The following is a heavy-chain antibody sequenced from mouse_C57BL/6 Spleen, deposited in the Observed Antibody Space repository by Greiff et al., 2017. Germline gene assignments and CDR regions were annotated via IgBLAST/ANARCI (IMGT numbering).Heavy chain of an antibody. CDR3: ARQRTITGFFPFAY. V-gene: IGHV1-64*01. D-gene: IGHD4-1*01. CDR1: GYTFTSYW. CDR2: IHPNSGST. Sequence: VQLQQSGAELVKPGASVKLSCKASGYTFTSYWMHWVKQRPGQGLEWIGMIHPNSGSTNYNEKFKSKATLTVDKSSSTAYMQLSSLTSEDSAVYYCARQRTITGFFPFAYWGQGTLVTVSA. J-gene: IGHJ3*01.